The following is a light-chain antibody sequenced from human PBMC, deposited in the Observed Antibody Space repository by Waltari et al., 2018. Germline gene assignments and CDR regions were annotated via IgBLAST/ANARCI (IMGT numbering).Light chain of an antibody. V-gene: IGLV2-23*02. J-gene: IGLJ1*01. CDR2: AVT. Sequence: QSALTQPASVSGSPGQSITISCTGSSSDVGGYSLVPWYQQHPGKAPKLIMYAVTKRPSGVSHRFSGSKSGNTASLTISGLQTEDEADYYCCSYAGSTTSSVVFGTGTKVIVL. CDR3: CSYAGSTTSSVV. CDR1: SSDVGGYSL.